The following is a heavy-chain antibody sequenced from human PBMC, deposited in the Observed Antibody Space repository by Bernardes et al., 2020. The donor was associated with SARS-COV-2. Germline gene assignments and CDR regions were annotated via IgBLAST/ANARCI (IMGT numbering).Heavy chain of an antibody. CDR2: FSGSVSST. Sequence: SSGLSSCTAGVPFSSYAISGVRQSPGKGREWVLTFSGSVSSTYYADSVKGRFTISRDNSKNTLYLQMNSLRAEDTAVYYCAKGGTTVTTSVSHWGQGTLVTVSS. CDR1: GVPFSSYA. D-gene: IGHD4-4*01. J-gene: IGHJ4*02. CDR3: AKGGTTVTTSVSH. V-gene: IGHV3-23*01.